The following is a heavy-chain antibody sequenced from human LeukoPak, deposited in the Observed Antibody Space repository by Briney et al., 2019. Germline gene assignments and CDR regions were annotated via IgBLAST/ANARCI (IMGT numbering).Heavy chain of an antibody. Sequence: PGGSLRLSCVASGFTVSSNYMSWVRQAPGKGLEWVSVIYSGGSTFYADSVKGRFTISRDNSKNTLYLQMHSLRAEDTAVYYCARDRYDSSGYHGYWGQGTLVTVSS. J-gene: IGHJ4*02. CDR2: IYSGGST. CDR1: GFTVSSNY. V-gene: IGHV3-53*01. CDR3: ARDRYDSSGYHGY. D-gene: IGHD3-22*01.